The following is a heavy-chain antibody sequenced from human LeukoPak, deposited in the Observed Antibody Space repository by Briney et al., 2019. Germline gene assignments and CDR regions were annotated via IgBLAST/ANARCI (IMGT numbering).Heavy chain of an antibody. Sequence: NPSETLSLTCTVSGGSISSYYWSWIRQPAGKGLEWIGRISTTGSTNYNPSLKSRVTMSVDTSKNQFSLKLSSVTAADTAVYYCARGKYYYGSGSYWFDPWGQGTLVTVSS. CDR1: GGSISSYY. D-gene: IGHD3-10*01. CDR3: ARGKYYYGSGSYWFDP. V-gene: IGHV4-4*07. CDR2: ISTTGST. J-gene: IGHJ5*02.